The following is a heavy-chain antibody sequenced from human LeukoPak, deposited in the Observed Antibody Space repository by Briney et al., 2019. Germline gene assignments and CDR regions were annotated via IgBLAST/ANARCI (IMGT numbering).Heavy chain of an antibody. CDR2: ISSSSYI. V-gene: IGHV3-21*01. CDR1: GFTFSTYT. J-gene: IGHJ6*03. CDR3: ARVPSDRTKYMDV. D-gene: IGHD2-15*01. Sequence: GGSLRLSCAASGFTFSTYTLKWVRQAPGKGLEWVSSISSSSYIYYADSVKGRFTISRDNAKNSLYLQMNSLRAEDTALYYCARVPSDRTKYMDVWGKGTTVTVSS.